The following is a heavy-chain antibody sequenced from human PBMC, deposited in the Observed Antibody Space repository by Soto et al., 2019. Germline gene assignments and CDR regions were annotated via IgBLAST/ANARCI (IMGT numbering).Heavy chain of an antibody. CDR3: ARQGFGHLHGLVDV. D-gene: IGHD3-10*01. J-gene: IGHJ6*02. Sequence: QVQLQESGPGLVKPLETLSLTCSVSGGSITSHYCSWFRQSPGKGLEWIGYIHHGGSTSYNPSLKSRGTMSVDTSKTQFSLRVSSVTAADTSLQYCARQGFGHLHGLVDVWAPGTTVTVSS. CDR2: IHHGGST. CDR1: GGSITSHY. V-gene: IGHV4-59*08.